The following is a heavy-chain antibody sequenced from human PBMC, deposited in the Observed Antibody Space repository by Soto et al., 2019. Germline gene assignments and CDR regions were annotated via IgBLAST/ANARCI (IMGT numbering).Heavy chain of an antibody. CDR3: ARGRTGFFIAVAGTLDY. CDR1: GFTFSSHD. CDR2: VDTAGGT. V-gene: IGHV3-13*04. J-gene: IGHJ4*02. Sequence: EVQLVESGGGLVQPGGSLRLSCAASGFTFSSHDMHWVRQGTGIGLEWGSGVDTAGGTYYPVSVKGRFTISRDNAKNTLYLQMNSLRAEDTAVYYCARGRTGFFIAVAGTLDYWGQGTLVTVSS. D-gene: IGHD6-19*01.